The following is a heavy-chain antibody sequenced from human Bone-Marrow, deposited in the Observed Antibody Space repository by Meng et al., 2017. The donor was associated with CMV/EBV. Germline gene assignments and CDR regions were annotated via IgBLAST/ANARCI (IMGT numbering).Heavy chain of an antibody. J-gene: IGHJ4*02. Sequence: SLTCTFSGGHRSSGTSSWNWIRQPTGKGLEWIGFIFYSGNTNYNPSLKSRVTISMDTSKNQFSLKMTSVTAADTAVYYCATNLPWGVWGQGTLVTVSS. D-gene: IGHD3-16*01. CDR3: ATNLPWGV. CDR1: GGHRSSGTSS. CDR2: IFYSGNT. V-gene: IGHV4-61*01.